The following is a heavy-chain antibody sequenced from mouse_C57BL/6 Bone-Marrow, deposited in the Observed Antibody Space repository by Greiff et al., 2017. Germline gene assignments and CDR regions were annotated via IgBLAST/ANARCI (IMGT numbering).Heavy chain of an antibody. J-gene: IGHJ4*01. V-gene: IGHV1-81*01. Sequence: QVQLQQSGAELARPGASVKLSCKASGYTFTSYGLSWVKQRTGQGLEWIGEIYPRSGNSYYNEKFNGKATLTADKSSSTAYMELRSLTSEDSAVYFCADGGLLEDYYAMDYWGQGTSVTVSS. CDR3: ADGGLLEDYYAMDY. CDR1: GYTFTSYG. CDR2: IYPRSGNS. D-gene: IGHD2-3*01.